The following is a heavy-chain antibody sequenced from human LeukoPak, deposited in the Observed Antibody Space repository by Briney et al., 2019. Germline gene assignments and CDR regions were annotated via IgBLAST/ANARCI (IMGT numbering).Heavy chain of an antibody. CDR3: AKIWRYYYDSSGALKFDY. CDR2: ISGSGGST. D-gene: IGHD3-22*01. V-gene: IGHV3-23*01. J-gene: IGHJ4*02. CDR1: GFTFSSYG. Sequence: GVTLRLSCAASGFTFSSYGMSWVRQAPGKGLEWVSAISGSGGSTYYADSVKGRFTISRDNSKNTLYLQMNSLRAEDTAVYYCAKIWRYYYDSSGALKFDYWGQGTLVTVSS.